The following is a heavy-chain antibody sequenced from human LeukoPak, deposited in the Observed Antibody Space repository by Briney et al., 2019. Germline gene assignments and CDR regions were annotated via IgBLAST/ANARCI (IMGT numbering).Heavy chain of an antibody. CDR2: INHSGST. D-gene: IGHD5-24*01. CDR3: ARLAQDGYLLHDAFDI. J-gene: IGHJ3*02. Sequence: ETLSLTCAVYGGSFSGYYWSWIHQPPGKGLEWIGEINHSGSTNYNPSLKSRVTISVDTSKNQFSLKLSSVTAADTAVYYCARLAQDGYLLHDAFDIWGQGTMVTVSS. CDR1: GGSFSGYY. V-gene: IGHV4-34*01.